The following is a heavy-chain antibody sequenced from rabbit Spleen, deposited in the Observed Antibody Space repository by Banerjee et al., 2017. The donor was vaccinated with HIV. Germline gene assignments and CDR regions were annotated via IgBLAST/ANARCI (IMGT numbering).Heavy chain of an antibody. CDR1: GISFSGNYW. CDR2: ISGISGNI. J-gene: IGHJ6*01. Sequence: QSLEESGGDLVKPGASLTLTCTASGISFSGNYWTCWVRQAPGKGLELITCISGISGNIYYASWVNGRFSISKPSSTTVTLQMTSLTAADTATYFCARGDGGYGMDLWGQGTLVTVS. D-gene: IGHD1-1*01. V-gene: IGHV1S40*01. CDR3: ARGDGGYGMDL.